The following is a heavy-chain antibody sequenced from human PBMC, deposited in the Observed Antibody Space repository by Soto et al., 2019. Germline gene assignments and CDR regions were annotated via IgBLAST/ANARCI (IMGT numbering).Heavy chain of an antibody. J-gene: IGHJ4*02. CDR1: GYSYSTYW. CDR2: IYPGDSDT. Sequence: SLKISCKGSGYSYSTYWIARVRQKPGKGQEHMGIIYPGDSDTRYSSSYKSQHTIPADNTITTAYLQWSSLRASDTAMYYCARPIDYASSATGFDYWGQGTLVTVSS. CDR3: ARPIDYASSATGFDY. D-gene: IGHD4-17*01. V-gene: IGHV5-51*01.